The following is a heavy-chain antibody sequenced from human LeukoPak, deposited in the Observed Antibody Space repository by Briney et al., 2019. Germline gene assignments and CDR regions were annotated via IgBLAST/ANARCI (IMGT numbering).Heavy chain of an antibody. J-gene: IGHJ4*02. CDR3: AKDRPNYYGSNGHYYRRDGDY. CDR1: GFTFCFFA. V-gene: IGHV3-23*01. D-gene: IGHD3-22*01. Sequence: GGSPRPSFAAPGFTFCFFAMSWGRQAPGKGVRLVSSFSSNCDGTYYADSVKGRFTISRDNSENMLYLQMNSLRVEDTAVYFCAKDRPNYYGSNGHYYRRDGDYWGQGTLVTVSS. CDR2: FSSNCDGT.